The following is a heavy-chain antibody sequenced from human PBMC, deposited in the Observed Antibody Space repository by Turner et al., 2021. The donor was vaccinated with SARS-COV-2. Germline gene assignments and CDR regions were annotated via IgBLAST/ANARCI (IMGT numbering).Heavy chain of an antibody. J-gene: IGHJ4*02. CDR3: AREHWVDVWGSYRSTAYFDH. CDR2: TYYRSKWYN. Sequence: HVQLQQSGPGLVKPSQTLSPTCAISGDSVPRNSAAWNWIRQSPSRGLEWLGRTYYRSKWYNDYAVSVKSRITINADTSKNQFSLQLNSVTPEDTAVYYCAREHWVDVWGSYRSTAYFDHWGQGTLVTVSS. V-gene: IGHV6-1*01. CDR1: GDSVPRNSAA. D-gene: IGHD3-16*02.